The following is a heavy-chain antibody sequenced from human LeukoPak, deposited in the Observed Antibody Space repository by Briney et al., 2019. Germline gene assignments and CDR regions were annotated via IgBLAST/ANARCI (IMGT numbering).Heavy chain of an antibody. Sequence: GASVKVSCKASGYTFTTSGISWVRQAPGQGLEWMGWISTYNGRTNYAQKFQGRVTMTTDTSTSTAYMELRSLRSDDTAVYYCARAGNWNDNVYSYYYYMDVWGKGTTVTVSS. V-gene: IGHV1-18*01. D-gene: IGHD1-1*01. J-gene: IGHJ6*03. CDR3: ARAGNWNDNVYSYYYYMDV. CDR1: GYTFTTSG. CDR2: ISTYNGRT.